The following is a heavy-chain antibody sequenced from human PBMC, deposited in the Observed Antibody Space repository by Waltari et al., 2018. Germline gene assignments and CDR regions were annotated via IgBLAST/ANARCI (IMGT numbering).Heavy chain of an antibody. V-gene: IGHV4-4*02. CDR3: ARDYSGGQLWN. CDR1: GGPISSRNW. J-gene: IGHJ4*02. CDR2: IFDTGST. D-gene: IGHD5-18*01. Sequence: QLQESGPGLVRPSGTLSLTCTVSGGPISSRNWWTWVRQAPGKGLEWIGEIFDTGSTIYNPSLKSRLTISVDKSKNQFSLKLTSVTAADTAVYFCARDYSGGQLWNWGQGTLVTVAS.